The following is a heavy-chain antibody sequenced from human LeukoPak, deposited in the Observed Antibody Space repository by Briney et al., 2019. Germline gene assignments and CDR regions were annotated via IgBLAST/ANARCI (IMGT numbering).Heavy chain of an antibody. Sequence: SETLSLTCTVSGGSISSYYWSWVRQPAGKGLEWIGHIYTSGNTNYNPSLKSRVTMSVDTSKNQFSLKLRSVTAADTAVYYCARDGYYFDSSGYYFWGQGTLVTVSS. V-gene: IGHV4-4*07. CDR1: GGSISSYY. D-gene: IGHD3-22*01. J-gene: IGHJ4*02. CDR3: ARDGYYFDSSGYYF. CDR2: IYTSGNT.